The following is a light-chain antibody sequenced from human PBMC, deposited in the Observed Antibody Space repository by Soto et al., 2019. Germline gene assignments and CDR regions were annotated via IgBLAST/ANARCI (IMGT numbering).Light chain of an antibody. Sequence: DIVMTQSPDSLAVSLGERATINCKSSQSVVYMSNYGHYLAWYQHKPPQPPKLLIYWASTRESGVPDRFSGSGSGTDFTLTISSLQAEDAAVYYCQQYSGSPQYTFGQGTRLEIK. V-gene: IGKV4-1*01. CDR3: QQYSGSPQYT. J-gene: IGKJ2*01. CDR1: QSVVYMSNYGHY. CDR2: WAS.